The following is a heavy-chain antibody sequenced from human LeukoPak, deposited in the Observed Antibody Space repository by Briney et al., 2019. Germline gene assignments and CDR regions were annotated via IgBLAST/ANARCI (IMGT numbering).Heavy chain of an antibody. J-gene: IGHJ4*02. V-gene: IGHV3-48*01. CDR3: AKDRLLNCRGDCYIFDY. Sequence: GGSLRLSCAASGFTFSSYSMNWVRQAPGKGLEWVSYISSSSSTIYYADSVKGRFSISRDNSKNTLYLQVNGLRTEDTAVYYCAKDRLLNCRGDCYIFDYWGQGTVVTVSS. CDR1: GFTFSSYS. D-gene: IGHD2-21*02. CDR2: ISSSSSTI.